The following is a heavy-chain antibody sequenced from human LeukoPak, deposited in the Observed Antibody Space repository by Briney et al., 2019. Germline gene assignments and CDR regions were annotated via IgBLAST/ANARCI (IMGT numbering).Heavy chain of an antibody. Sequence: PGGSLRLSCAASGFTFSSYAMHWVRQAPGKGLEWVAVISYDGSNKYYADSVKGRFTISRDNSKNTLYLQMNSLRAEDTAVYYCARDGRGDGYGGGLIDYWGQGTLVTVSS. J-gene: IGHJ4*02. V-gene: IGHV3-30-3*01. D-gene: IGHD5-24*01. CDR1: GFTFSSYA. CDR2: ISYDGSNK. CDR3: ARDGRGDGYGGGLIDY.